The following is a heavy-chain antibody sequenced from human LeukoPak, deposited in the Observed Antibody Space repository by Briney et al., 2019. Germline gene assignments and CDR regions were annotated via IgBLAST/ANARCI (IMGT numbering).Heavy chain of an antibody. CDR2: IYYSGST. V-gene: IGHV4-59*01. J-gene: IGHJ5*02. CDR3: ARVLLSNYDFWSGYSNWFDP. CDR1: GGSISSYY. Sequence: PSETLSLTCTVSGGSISSYYWSWIRQPPGKGLEWIGYIYYSGSTNYNPSLKSRVTISVDTSKNQFSLKLSSVTAADTAVYYCARVLLSNYDFWSGYSNWFDPWGQGTLVTVSS. D-gene: IGHD3-3*01.